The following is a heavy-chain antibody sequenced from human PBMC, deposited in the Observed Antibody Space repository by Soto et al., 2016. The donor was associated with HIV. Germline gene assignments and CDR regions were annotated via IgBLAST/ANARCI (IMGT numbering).Heavy chain of an antibody. V-gene: IGHV3-48*01. CDR1: GFTFSSYS. D-gene: IGHD4-17*01. J-gene: IGHJ4*02. Sequence: EVQLVESGGGLVQPGGSLRLSCAASGFTFSSYSMNWVRQAPGKGLEWVSFITSSSSTIYYADSVKGRFTISRDNAKNSLYLQMNSLRAEDTAVFYXAKKVKTWGXLRTTWGQGNPGPPSP. CDR3: AKKVKTWGXLRTT. CDR2: ITSSSSTI.